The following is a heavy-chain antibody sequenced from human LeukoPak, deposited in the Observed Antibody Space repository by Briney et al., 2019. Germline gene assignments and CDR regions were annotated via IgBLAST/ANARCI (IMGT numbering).Heavy chain of an antibody. D-gene: IGHD2-2*02. CDR3: ARDDPGSAAIGNWFDP. Sequence: SETLSLTCTVSGGSTSSCYWSWIRQPAGKGLEWIGRIYTSGSTNYNPSLKSRVTMSVDTSKNQFSLKLSSVTAADTAVYYCARDDPGSAAIGNWFDPWGQGTLVTVSS. CDR1: GGSTSSCY. V-gene: IGHV4-4*07. CDR2: IYTSGST. J-gene: IGHJ5*02.